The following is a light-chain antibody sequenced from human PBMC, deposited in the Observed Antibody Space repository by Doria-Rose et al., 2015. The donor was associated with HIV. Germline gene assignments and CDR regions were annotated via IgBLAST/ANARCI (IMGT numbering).Light chain of an antibody. J-gene: IGKJ4*01. V-gene: IGKV1-39*01. CDR2: AAS. CDR3: QQSYSTPLT. CDR1: QSTGSF. Sequence: DIRMTQSPSSLSASVGDRVTITCRASQSTGSFLNWYQQKPGKAPKLLIYAASPLQNGVPSRFSGSGSGTDFTLTISSPQPEDFATYFCQQSYSTPLTFGGGTKVEIK.